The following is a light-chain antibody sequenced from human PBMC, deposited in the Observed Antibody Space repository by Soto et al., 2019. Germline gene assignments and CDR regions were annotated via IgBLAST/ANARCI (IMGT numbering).Light chain of an antibody. Sequence: QSALTQPPSVSGAPGQTVTISCTGSSSDIGAGYDVHWYQQLPGTAPKLLIFINNNRPSGVPDRFSGSRSGTSASLAITGLQAEDEADYYCQSYDSRLSGLYVFGTGTKLTVL. CDR1: SSDIGAGYD. J-gene: IGLJ1*01. V-gene: IGLV1-40*01. CDR3: QSYDSRLSGLYV. CDR2: INN.